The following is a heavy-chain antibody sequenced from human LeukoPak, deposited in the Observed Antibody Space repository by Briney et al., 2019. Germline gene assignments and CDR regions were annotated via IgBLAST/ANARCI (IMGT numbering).Heavy chain of an antibody. Sequence: SETLSLTCAVYGGSFSGYYWSWIRQPPGKGLEWIGYIYYSGSTNYNPSLKSRVTISVDTSKNQFSLKLSSVTAADTAVYYCARGYDSSGYYGNWFDPWGQGTLVTVSS. CDR2: IYYSGST. D-gene: IGHD3-22*01. V-gene: IGHV4-59*01. CDR3: ARGYDSSGYYGNWFDP. CDR1: GGSFSGYY. J-gene: IGHJ5*02.